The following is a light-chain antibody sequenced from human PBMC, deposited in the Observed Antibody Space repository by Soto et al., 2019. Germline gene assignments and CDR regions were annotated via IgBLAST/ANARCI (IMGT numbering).Light chain of an antibody. Sequence: QSALTQPASVSGSPGQSITISCTGTSSDIGSYNLVSWYQQHPGKDPQLMIYEATKRPSGVSNRFSGSKSGNTASLTISGLQAEDEADYYCCSYARNRDVLFGGGTKLTVL. CDR3: CSYARNRDVL. J-gene: IGLJ3*02. CDR1: SSDIGSYNL. CDR2: EAT. V-gene: IGLV2-23*01.